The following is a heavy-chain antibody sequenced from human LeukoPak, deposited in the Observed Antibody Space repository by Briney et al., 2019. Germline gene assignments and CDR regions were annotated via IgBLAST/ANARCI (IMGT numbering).Heavy chain of an antibody. V-gene: IGHV1-2*02. CDR2: INPNSGGT. D-gene: IGHD3-10*01. CDR1: GYTFTGYY. J-gene: IGHJ4*02. CDR3: AXGWXLLWFGEGYFDY. Sequence: ASVKVSCKASGYTFTGYYMHWVRQAPGQGLEWMGWINPNSGGTNYAQKFQGRVTMTRDTSISTAYMELSRLRSEDTAVYYCAXGWXLLWFGEGYFDYWGQGALVTVSS.